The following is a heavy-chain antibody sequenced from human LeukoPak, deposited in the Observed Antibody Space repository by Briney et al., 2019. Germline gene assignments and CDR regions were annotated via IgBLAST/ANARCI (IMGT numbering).Heavy chain of an antibody. D-gene: IGHD3-9*01. J-gene: IGHJ6*03. CDR1: GFTFSSYA. CDR2: IRYDGSNK. CDR3: AKIPQAVLRYFDWLSEYRDHYMDV. Sequence: GGSLRLSCAASGFTFSSYAMHWVRQAPGKGLEWVAFIRYDGSNKYYADSVKGRFTISRDNSKNTLYLQMDSLRAEDTAVYYCAKIPQAVLRYFDWLSEYRDHYMDVWGKGTTVTISS. V-gene: IGHV3-30*02.